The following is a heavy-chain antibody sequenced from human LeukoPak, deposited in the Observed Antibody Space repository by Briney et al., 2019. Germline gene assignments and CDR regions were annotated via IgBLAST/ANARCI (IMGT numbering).Heavy chain of an antibody. Sequence: GGSLRLSCAASGFTFSNYWMSWVRQAPGKGLEWVANIKQDGSVKYCVDSVKGRFTISRDNAKSSVYLQINSLRVEDTAVYYCARIGYSSSCFDYWGQGTLVTVSS. J-gene: IGHJ4*02. CDR1: GFTFSNYW. CDR3: ARIGYSSSCFDY. V-gene: IGHV3-7*03. D-gene: IGHD6-13*01. CDR2: IKQDGSVK.